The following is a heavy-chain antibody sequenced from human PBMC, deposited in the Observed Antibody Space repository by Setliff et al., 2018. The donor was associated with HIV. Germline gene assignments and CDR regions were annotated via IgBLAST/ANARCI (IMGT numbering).Heavy chain of an antibody. Sequence: SETLSLTCTVSGGSISTNSYYWGWIRQSPGKGLEWVGNVHNSGGTNYNPSLKSRVTISVDTSKNQFSLRLSSVTAADTAMYYCARHVGISIGGTRGDFDCWGQGTLVTVSS. CDR2: VHNSGGT. CDR1: GGSISTNSYY. CDR3: ARHVGISIGGTRGDFDC. D-gene: IGHD6-13*01. J-gene: IGHJ4*02. V-gene: IGHV4-39*01.